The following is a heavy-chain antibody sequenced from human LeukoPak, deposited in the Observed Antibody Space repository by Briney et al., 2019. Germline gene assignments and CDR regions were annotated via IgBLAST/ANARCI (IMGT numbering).Heavy chain of an antibody. CDR3: AKDPTYYYDSSGSYFDY. V-gene: IGHV3-21*04. CDR1: GFTFSSYS. J-gene: IGHJ4*02. CDR2: ISSSSSYI. Sequence: AGGSLRLSCAASGFTFSSYSMNWVRQAPGKGLEWVSSISSSSSYIYYADSVKGRFTISRDNAKNSLYLQMNSLRAEDTALYYCAKDPTYYYDSSGSYFDYWGQGTLVTVSS. D-gene: IGHD3-22*01.